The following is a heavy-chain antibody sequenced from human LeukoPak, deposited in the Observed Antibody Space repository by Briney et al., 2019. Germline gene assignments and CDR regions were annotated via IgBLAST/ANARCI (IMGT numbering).Heavy chain of an antibody. J-gene: IGHJ4*02. CDR2: ISSTSGFI. V-gene: IGHV3-21*06. CDR1: GFTFSSDS. D-gene: IGHD5-12*01. Sequence: GGSLRLSCAASGFTFSSDSMNWVRQAPGQGLECVSSISSTSGFISYADSVKGRFTISRDNAKSSLYLQMNSLRAEDTALYYCARVHSGYGPDYIDHWGRGTPVTVSS. CDR3: ARVHSGYGPDYIDH.